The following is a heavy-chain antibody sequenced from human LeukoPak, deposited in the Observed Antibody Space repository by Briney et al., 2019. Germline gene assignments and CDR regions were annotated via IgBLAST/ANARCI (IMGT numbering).Heavy chain of an antibody. CDR3: AKDRFAYLMIVEYYFDY. J-gene: IGHJ4*02. D-gene: IGHD3-22*01. CDR1: GFTFSSYS. CDR2: ISGSGGST. Sequence: GGSLRLSCAASGFTFSSYSMNWVRQAPGKGLEWVSAISGSGGSTYYADSVKGRFTISRDNSKNTLYLQMNSLRAEDTAVYYCAKDRFAYLMIVEYYFDYWGQGTLVTVSS. V-gene: IGHV3-23*01.